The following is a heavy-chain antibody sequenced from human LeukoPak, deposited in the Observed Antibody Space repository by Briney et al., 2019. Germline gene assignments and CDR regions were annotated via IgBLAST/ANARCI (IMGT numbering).Heavy chain of an antibody. CDR3: ARDAGAITFGGVIVLGAFDI. V-gene: IGHV4-61*02. D-gene: IGHD3-16*02. Sequence: SETLSLTCTVSGGSISSGSYYWSWIRQPAGKGLEWIGRIYTSGNTNYNPSLKSRVTISVDTSKNQFSLKLISVTAADTAVYYCARDAGAITFGGVIVLGAFDIWGQGTMVTVSS. CDR2: IYTSGNT. J-gene: IGHJ3*02. CDR1: GGSISSGSYY.